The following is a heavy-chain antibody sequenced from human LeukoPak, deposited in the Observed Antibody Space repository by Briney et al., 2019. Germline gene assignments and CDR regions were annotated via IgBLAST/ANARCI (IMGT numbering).Heavy chain of an antibody. CDR1: GYTFTSYG. CDR2: ISAYNGNT. CDR3: ARSPYSGSYYGY. Sequence: GASVKVSCKASGYTFTSYGVSWVRQAPGQGLEWMGWISAYNGNTNYAQKLQGRVTMTTDTSTSTAYMELRSLRSDHTAVYYCARSPYSGSYYGYWGQGTLVTVSS. D-gene: IGHD1-26*01. V-gene: IGHV1-18*01. J-gene: IGHJ4*02.